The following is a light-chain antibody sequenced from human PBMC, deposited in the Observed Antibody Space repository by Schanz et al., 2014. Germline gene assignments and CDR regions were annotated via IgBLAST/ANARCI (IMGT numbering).Light chain of an antibody. CDR2: DTS. CDR1: ESVNVN. CDR3: QQRSNWPMYT. V-gene: IGKV3-11*01. Sequence: EIVLTQSPGTLSVSPGDRATLSCRASESVNVNLAWYQQKPGQAPRLLIYDTSNRATGIPARFSGSGSGTDFTLTISSLEPEDFAVYYCQQRSNWPMYTFGQGTKLEIK. J-gene: IGKJ2*01.